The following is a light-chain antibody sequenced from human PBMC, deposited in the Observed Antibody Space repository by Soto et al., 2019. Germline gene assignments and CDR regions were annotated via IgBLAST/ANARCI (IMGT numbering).Light chain of an antibody. Sequence: DVVLTQSPLSLPATLGQPASISCRSSQSLVYSDGNAYLIWFHQRPGQSPRRLIFKVSNRDSGVPDRFSGSGSGTDFTLTISSLQPVDVATYYCQRYDSAPLTFGGGTKVDIK. CDR2: KVS. V-gene: IGKV2-30*01. J-gene: IGKJ4*01. CDR1: QSLVYSDGNAY. CDR3: QRYDSAPLT.